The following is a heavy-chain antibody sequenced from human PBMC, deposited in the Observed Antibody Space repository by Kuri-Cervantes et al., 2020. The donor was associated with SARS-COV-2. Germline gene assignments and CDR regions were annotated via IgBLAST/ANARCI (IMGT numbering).Heavy chain of an antibody. CDR1: GFTFSSYS. J-gene: IGHJ3*02. Sequence: GGSLRLSCAASGFTFSSYSMNWVRQAPGKGLEWVAVISYDGSNKYYADSVKGRFTISRDNSKNTLYLQMNSLRAEDTAVYYCARGGDIVLMVYAIPLYGAFDIWGQGTMVTVSS. CDR3: ARGGDIVLMVYAIPLYGAFDI. CDR2: ISYDGSNK. V-gene: IGHV3-30*03. D-gene: IGHD2-8*01.